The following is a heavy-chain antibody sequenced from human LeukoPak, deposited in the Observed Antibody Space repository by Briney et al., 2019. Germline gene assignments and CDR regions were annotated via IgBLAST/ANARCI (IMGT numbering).Heavy chain of an antibody. J-gene: IGHJ6*02. Sequence: QTGGSLRLSCAASGFTFSGYWMSWVRQAPGKGLEWVANIKQDGSDKYYVDSVKGRFTISRDNAKNSLYLQMNSLRVEDTAVYYCARDRHGMAVWGQGTTVVVSS. CDR1: GFTFSGYW. CDR2: IKQDGSDK. CDR3: ARDRHGMAV. V-gene: IGHV3-7*03.